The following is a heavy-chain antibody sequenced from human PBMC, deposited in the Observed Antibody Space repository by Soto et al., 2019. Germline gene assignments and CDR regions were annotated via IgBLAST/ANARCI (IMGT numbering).Heavy chain of an antibody. CDR1: GFIFDDYA. CDR3: AKGPSSASAGGWFDP. Sequence: EVQLVESGGGLVQPGRSLRLSCAASGFIFDDYAMFWIRQAPGKGLEWVSSINWNSVRIAYADSVKGRLTISRDNARNSLYLQMTSLRPEDTAFYSCAKGPSSASAGGWFDPWGQGTLVTVSS. D-gene: IGHD3-16*01. CDR2: INWNSVRI. J-gene: IGHJ5*02. V-gene: IGHV3-9*01.